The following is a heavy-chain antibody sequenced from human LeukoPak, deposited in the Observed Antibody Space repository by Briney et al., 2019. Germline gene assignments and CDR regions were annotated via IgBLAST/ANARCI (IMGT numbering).Heavy chain of an antibody. Sequence: ASVNVSCKASGYTFTDYYIHWVRQAPGQGLEWMGWINPNSGGTNYAQKFQGRVTMTKDTSISTAYMELSRLRSDDTAVYFCARAIAVVDYWGQGTLVTVSS. CDR2: INPNSGGT. J-gene: IGHJ4*02. CDR3: ARAIAVVDY. V-gene: IGHV1-2*02. CDR1: GYTFTDYY. D-gene: IGHD6-19*01.